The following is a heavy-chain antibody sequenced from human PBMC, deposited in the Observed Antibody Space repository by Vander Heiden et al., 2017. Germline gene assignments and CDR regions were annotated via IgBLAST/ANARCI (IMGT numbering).Heavy chain of an antibody. CDR3: ARNPVMTTLWKYDGRDV. CDR2: ISYDGSNK. D-gene: IGHD2-21*02. CDR1: GFTFSSYA. Sequence: QVQLVEAGGGVVQPGRSLRLSCAASGFTFSSYARHWVRQAPGKGLEWGAVISYDGSNKYYADSVKGRFTISRDNSKNTLYLQMNSLRAEDTAVYYCARNPVMTTLWKYDGRDVWGQGPTGTGS. V-gene: IGHV3-30-3*01. J-gene: IGHJ6*02.